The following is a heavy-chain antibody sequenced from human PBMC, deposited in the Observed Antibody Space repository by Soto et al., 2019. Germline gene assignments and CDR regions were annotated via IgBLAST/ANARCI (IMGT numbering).Heavy chain of an antibody. V-gene: IGHV3-23*01. J-gene: IGHJ4*02. CDR2: ISGSGGST. CDR3: XXXXXXXDIVTVPAARISPDY. CDR1: GFTFSSYA. Sequence: EVQLLESGGGLVQPGGSLRLSCAASGFTFSSYAMSWVRQAPGKGLEWVSAISGSGGSTFYADSMKGRFPISRDNSKNTXXXXXNNLRAXXXXXXXXXXXXXXXDIVTVPAARISPDYWGQGTLVTVSS. D-gene: IGHD2-2*01.